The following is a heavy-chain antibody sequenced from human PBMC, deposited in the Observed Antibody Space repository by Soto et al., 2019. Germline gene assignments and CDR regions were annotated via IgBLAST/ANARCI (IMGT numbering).Heavy chain of an antibody. CDR1: GYTFTSYA. Sequence: ASVKVSCKASGYTFTSYAMHWVRQAPGQRLEWMGWINAGNGNTKYSQKFQGRVTITRDTSASTAYMELSSLRSEDTAVYYCARGYCSGGSCYHGTLDYWGRGTLVTVSS. CDR2: INAGNGNT. CDR3: ARGYCSGGSCYHGTLDY. J-gene: IGHJ4*02. D-gene: IGHD2-15*01. V-gene: IGHV1-3*01.